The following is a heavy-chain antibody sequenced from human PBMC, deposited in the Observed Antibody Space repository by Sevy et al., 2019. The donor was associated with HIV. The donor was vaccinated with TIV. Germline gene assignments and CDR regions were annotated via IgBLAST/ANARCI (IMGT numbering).Heavy chain of an antibody. CDR3: ARVGVVVPAATVYYYFDY. Sequence: GGSLRLSCAASGFTFSSYAMHWVRQAPGKGLEWVAVISYDGSNKYYADSVKGRFTISRDNSKNTLYLQMNSLRAEDIAVYYCARVGVVVPAATVYYYFDYWGQRTLVTVSS. J-gene: IGHJ4*02. CDR1: GFTFSSYA. CDR2: ISYDGSNK. D-gene: IGHD2-2*01. V-gene: IGHV3-30-3*01.